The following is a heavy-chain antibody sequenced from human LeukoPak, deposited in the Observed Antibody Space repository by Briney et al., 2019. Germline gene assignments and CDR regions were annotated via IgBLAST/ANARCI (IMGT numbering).Heavy chain of an antibody. CDR2: IYYSGST. CDR3: ARLVSRIFGGYYYGMDV. J-gene: IGHJ6*02. CDR1: GVSISSYY. V-gene: IGHV4-59*08. D-gene: IGHD3-3*01. Sequence: PSETLSLTCTVSGVSISSYYWSWIRQPPGKGLEWIGYIYYSGSTNYNPSLKSRVTISVDTSKNQFSLKLSSVTAADTAVYYCARLVSRIFGGYYYGMDVWGQGTTVTVSS.